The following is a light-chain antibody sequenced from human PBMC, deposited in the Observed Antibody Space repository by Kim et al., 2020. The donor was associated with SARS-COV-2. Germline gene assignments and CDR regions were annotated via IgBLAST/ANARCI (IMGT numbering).Light chain of an antibody. CDR2: AAS. J-gene: IGKJ4*01. CDR1: QDISKW. CDR3: QQAASFPLI. V-gene: IGKV1-12*01. Sequence: ASVGGTVTITCRASQDISKWVAWYQQKPGKAPKFLIYAASTLRSGVPSRFSGSGSGTDFTLTINSLQTDDFATYYCQQAASFPLIFGGGTKVDIK.